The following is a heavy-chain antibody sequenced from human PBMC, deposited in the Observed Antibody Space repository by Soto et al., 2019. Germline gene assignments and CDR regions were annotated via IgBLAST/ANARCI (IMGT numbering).Heavy chain of an antibody. CDR1: GGSISSYY. Sequence: SETLSLTCTVSGGSISSYYWSWIRQPPGKGLEWIGYIYYSGSTNYNPSLKSRVTISVDTSKNQFSLKLSSVTAADTAVYYCARLVTPGYYFDYWGQGTLVTVYS. J-gene: IGHJ4*02. V-gene: IGHV4-59*01. D-gene: IGHD4-4*01. CDR3: ARLVTPGYYFDY. CDR2: IYYSGST.